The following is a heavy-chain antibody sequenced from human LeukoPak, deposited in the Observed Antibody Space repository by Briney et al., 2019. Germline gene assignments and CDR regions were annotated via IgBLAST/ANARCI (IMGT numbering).Heavy chain of an antibody. CDR2: IYYSGNT. V-gene: IGHV4-59*08. D-gene: IGHD6-19*01. Sequence: SETLSLTCTVSGGSINSYYWSWIRQPPGKGLEWIGNIYYSGNTNYNPSLKSRVAISVDTSKNHFSLKLNSVTAADTAVYYCARQKGYVSGWYEGFDYWGQGTLVTVSS. CDR3: ARQKGYVSGWYEGFDY. J-gene: IGHJ4*02. CDR1: GGSINSYY.